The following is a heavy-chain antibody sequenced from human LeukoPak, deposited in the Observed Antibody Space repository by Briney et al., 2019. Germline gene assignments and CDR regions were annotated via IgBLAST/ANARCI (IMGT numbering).Heavy chain of an antibody. V-gene: IGHV3-7*01. J-gene: IGHJ5*02. CDR2: IKQDGSEK. Sequence: GGSLRLSCAASGFTFSSYWMSWVRQAPGKGLEWVANIKQDGSEKYYVDSVKGRFTISRDNAKNSLYLQMNSLRAEDTAVYYCATRPLSTQGRDWFDPWGQGTLVTVSS. D-gene: IGHD3-3*02. CDR3: ATRPLSTQGRDWFDP. CDR1: GFTFSSYW.